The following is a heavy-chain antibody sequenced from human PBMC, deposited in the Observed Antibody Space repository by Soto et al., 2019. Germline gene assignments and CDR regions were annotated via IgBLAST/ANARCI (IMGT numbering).Heavy chain of an antibody. CDR3: ARDSYGYWSHYYGRDV. CDR1: GGSFSGYY. CDR2: INHSGST. Sequence: QVQLQQWGAGLLKPSETLSLTCAVYGGSFSGYYWSWIRQPPGQGLEWIGEINHSGSTNYNPSLKSRVTISVDTSKNPFSLQLSSVTAEDTAVYYCARDSYGYWSHYYGRDVWGQGTTVTVSS. J-gene: IGHJ6*02. V-gene: IGHV4-34*01. D-gene: IGHD5-18*01.